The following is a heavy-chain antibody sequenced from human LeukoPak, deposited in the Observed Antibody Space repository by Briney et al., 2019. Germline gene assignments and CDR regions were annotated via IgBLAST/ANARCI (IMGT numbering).Heavy chain of an antibody. Sequence: GGSLRLSCAASGFTFSSYSMKWVRQAPGKGLEWVSAISGSGGSTYYADSVKGRFTISRDNSKNTLYLQMNSLRAEDTAVYYCAKDLRMIAAEQTYDYWGQGTLVTVSS. CDR3: AKDLRMIAAEQTYDY. CDR1: GFTFSSYS. CDR2: ISGSGGST. D-gene: IGHD6-13*01. V-gene: IGHV3-23*01. J-gene: IGHJ4*02.